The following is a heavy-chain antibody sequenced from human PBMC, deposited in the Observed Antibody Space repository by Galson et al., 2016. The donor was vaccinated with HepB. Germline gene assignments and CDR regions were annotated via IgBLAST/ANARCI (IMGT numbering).Heavy chain of an antibody. D-gene: IGHD6-6*01. V-gene: IGHV3-48*01. CDR1: GFTFSSYS. J-gene: IGHJ3*02. CDR2: ISSDSSTI. Sequence: SLRLSCAASGFTFSSYSINWVRQAPGKGLEWVAYISSDSSTIYYADSVKGRFTISRDKSKNTLYLQMNSLSAEDTAAYYCAAEYSSSMGAFDIWGQGTMVTVSS. CDR3: AAEYSSSMGAFDI.